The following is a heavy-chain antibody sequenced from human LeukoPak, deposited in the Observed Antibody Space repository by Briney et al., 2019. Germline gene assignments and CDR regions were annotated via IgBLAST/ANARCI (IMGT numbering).Heavy chain of an antibody. V-gene: IGHV4-59*01. CDR3: AKGPYFDL. CDR2: IYYSGST. J-gene: IGHJ2*01. Sequence: SETLSLTCTVSGGFISSYYWSWIRQPPGKGLEWIGYIYYSGSTNYNPSLKSRVTIAVDTSKNQFSLRLSSVTAAETAVYYWAKGPYFDLWGRGTLVTVSS. CDR1: GGFISSYY.